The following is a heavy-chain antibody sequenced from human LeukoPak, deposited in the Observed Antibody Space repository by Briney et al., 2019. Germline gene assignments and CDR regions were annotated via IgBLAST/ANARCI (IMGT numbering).Heavy chain of an antibody. CDR1: GYSISSGYY. CDR3: ARVVSWAFDI. CDR2: IYHSGST. D-gene: IGHD5/OR15-5a*01. V-gene: IGHV4-38-2*02. J-gene: IGHJ3*02. Sequence: SETLSLTCTVSGYSISSGYYWGWIRQPPGKGLEWIGSIYHSGSTYYNPSLKSRVTISVDTSKNQFSLKLSSVTAADTAVYYCARVVSWAFDIWGQGTMVTVSS.